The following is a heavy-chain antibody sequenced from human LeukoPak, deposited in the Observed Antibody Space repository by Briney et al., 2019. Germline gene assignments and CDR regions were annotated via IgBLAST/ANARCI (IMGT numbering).Heavy chain of an antibody. CDR2: INPSGGST. Sequence: ASVKVSCKASGYTFTSYYMHWVRQAPGQGLEWMGIINPSGGSTSYAQKFQGRVTMTRDTSMSTVYMELSSLRSEDTAVYYCAREYCSGGSCYPLHPYFDYWGQATLVTVSS. CDR3: AREYCSGGSCYPLHPYFDY. V-gene: IGHV1-46*03. J-gene: IGHJ4*02. D-gene: IGHD2-15*01. CDR1: GYTFTSYY.